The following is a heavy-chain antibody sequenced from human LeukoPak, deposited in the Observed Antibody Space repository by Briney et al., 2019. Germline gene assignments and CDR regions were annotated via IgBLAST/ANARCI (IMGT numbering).Heavy chain of an antibody. V-gene: IGHV1-2*02. Sequence: GASVKVSCKTSGYTFTSYYMHWVRQAPGQGLKWMGWVNPTSGGTNYAQKFQGRVTMTRATSISTAYMELSRLRSDDTAVYYCARVYYYYDSSGILTLYFDYWGQGTLVTVSS. CDR3: ARVYYYYDSSGILTLYFDY. J-gene: IGHJ4*02. CDR1: GYTFTSYY. D-gene: IGHD3-22*01. CDR2: VNPTSGGT.